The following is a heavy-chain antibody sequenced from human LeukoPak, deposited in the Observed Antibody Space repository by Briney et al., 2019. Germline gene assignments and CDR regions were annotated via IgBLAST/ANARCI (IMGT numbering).Heavy chain of an antibody. CDR3: AKGQSSSCYDY. CDR1: GGSISSYY. Sequence: SETLSLTCTVSGGSISSYYWSWIRQPPGKGLEWIGYIYYSGSTNYNPSLKSRVTISVDTSKNQFSLKLSSVTAADTAVYYCAKGQSSSCYDYWGQGTLVTVSS. V-gene: IGHV4-59*08. J-gene: IGHJ4*02. D-gene: IGHD6-13*01. CDR2: IYYSGST.